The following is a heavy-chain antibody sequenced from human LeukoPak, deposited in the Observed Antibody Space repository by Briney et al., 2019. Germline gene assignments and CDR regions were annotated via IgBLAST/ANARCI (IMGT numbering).Heavy chain of an antibody. D-gene: IGHD3-10*01. CDR2: VSDAGGSA. Sequence: PGGSLRLSRAASGFTFSSYAMSWVRQAPGKGLEWVSAVSDAGGSAYYADSVRGQFIISRDNSKNTLYLQMNSLRAEDTAVYYCAKSGGSGYFYLFDYWGRGTLVTVSS. V-gene: IGHV3-23*01. CDR1: GFTFSSYA. CDR3: AKSGGSGYFYLFDY. J-gene: IGHJ4*02.